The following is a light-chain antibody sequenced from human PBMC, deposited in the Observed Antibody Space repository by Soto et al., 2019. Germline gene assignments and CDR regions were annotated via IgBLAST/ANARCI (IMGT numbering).Light chain of an antibody. V-gene: IGKV3-11*01. CDR3: QQRSNWPSFT. Sequence: EIVLTQSPATLSLSPGERATLSCRASQRVSSYLAWYQQKPGQAPRLLIYDASNRATAIPARFSGSGSGTDFTLTISSLGPEDFAVYYCQQRSNWPSFTFGPGTKVDIK. CDR2: DAS. CDR1: QRVSSY. J-gene: IGKJ3*01.